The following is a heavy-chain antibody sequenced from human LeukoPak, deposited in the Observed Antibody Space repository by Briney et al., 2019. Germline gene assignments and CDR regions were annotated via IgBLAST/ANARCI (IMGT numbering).Heavy chain of an antibody. D-gene: IGHD2-2*01. Sequence: GGSLRLSCTASGFTFSSYWMHWVRQAPGKALVWVSRINSDGSRTSFADSVRGRFTISRDNDKNTLYLQMNSLRAEDTAVYYCARGGDIVVVPAAMGIDYWGQGTLVTVSS. CDR1: GFTFSSYW. J-gene: IGHJ4*02. V-gene: IGHV3-74*01. CDR2: INSDGSRT. CDR3: ARGGDIVVVPAAMGIDY.